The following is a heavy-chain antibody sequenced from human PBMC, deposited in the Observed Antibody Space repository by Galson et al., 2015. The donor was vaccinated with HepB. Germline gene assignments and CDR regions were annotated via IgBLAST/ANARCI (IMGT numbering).Heavy chain of an antibody. CDR2: ISSSSSTI. Sequence: SLRLSCAASGFTFSSYSMNWVRQAPGKGLEWVSYISSSSSTIYYADSVKGRFTISRDNAKNSLYLQMNSLRAEDTAVYYCARVDYGSGSYYVMSNDAFDIWGQGTMVTVSS. J-gene: IGHJ3*02. V-gene: IGHV3-48*01. CDR3: ARVDYGSGSYYVMSNDAFDI. D-gene: IGHD3-10*01. CDR1: GFTFSSYS.